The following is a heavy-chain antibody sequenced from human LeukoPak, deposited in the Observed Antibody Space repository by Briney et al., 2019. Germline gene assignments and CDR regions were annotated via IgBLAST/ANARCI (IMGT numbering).Heavy chain of an antibody. CDR2: MNPNSGNT. CDR1: GYTFTSYD. V-gene: IGHV1-8*01. D-gene: IGHD2-2*01. Sequence: ASVKVSCKASGYTFTSYDINWVRQATGQGLEWMGWMNPNSGNTGYAQKFQGRVTMTRNTSISTAYMELSSLRSEDTAVYYCAREGIVVVPAADIPNYYYYYGMDVWGQGTMVTVSS. J-gene: IGHJ6*02. CDR3: AREGIVVVPAADIPNYYYYYGMDV.